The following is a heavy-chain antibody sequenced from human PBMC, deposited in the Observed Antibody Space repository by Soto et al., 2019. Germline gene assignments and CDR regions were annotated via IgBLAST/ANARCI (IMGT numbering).Heavy chain of an antibody. CDR3: ARIVVSWEYFDY. CDR1: GGSISSSSYY. V-gene: IGHV4-39*05. D-gene: IGHD3-22*01. CDR2: IYYSGST. Sequence: SETPSLTCTVSGGSISSSSYYWGWIRQPTGKGLEWIGSIYYSGSTYYNPSLKRRVTLSVDTSKTQFSLKLSSVTAADTAVYYCARIVVSWEYFDYWGPGTLVPVSS. J-gene: IGHJ4*02.